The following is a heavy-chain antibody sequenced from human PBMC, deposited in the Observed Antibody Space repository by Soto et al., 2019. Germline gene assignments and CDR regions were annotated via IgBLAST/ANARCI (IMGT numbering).Heavy chain of an antibody. Sequence: PGGSLRLSCAASGFTFSSYCMHWVRQAPGKGLEWVAVISYDGSNKYYADSVKGRFTISRDNSKNTLYLQMNSLRAEDTAVYYCAKVSAYSSGWLPHDAFDIWGQGTMVTVSS. V-gene: IGHV3-30*18. J-gene: IGHJ3*02. D-gene: IGHD6-19*01. CDR2: ISYDGSNK. CDR1: GFTFSSYC. CDR3: AKVSAYSSGWLPHDAFDI.